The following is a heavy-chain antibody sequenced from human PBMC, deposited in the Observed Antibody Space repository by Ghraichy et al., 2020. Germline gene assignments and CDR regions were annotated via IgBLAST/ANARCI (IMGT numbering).Heavy chain of an antibody. CDR1: GYTFTGYY. D-gene: IGHD3-16*02. V-gene: IGHV1-2*02. CDR2: INPNSGGT. J-gene: IGHJ4*02. CDR3: ARTQMITFGGVITDARLDY. Sequence: ASVTVSCKASGYTFTGYYMHWVRQAPGQGLEWMGWINPNSGGTNYAQKFQGRVTMTRDTSISTAYMELSRLRSDDTAVYYCARTQMITFGGVITDARLDYWGQGTLVTVSS.